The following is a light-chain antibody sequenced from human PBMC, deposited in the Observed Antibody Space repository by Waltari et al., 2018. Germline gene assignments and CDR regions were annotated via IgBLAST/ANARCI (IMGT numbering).Light chain of an antibody. J-gene: IGLJ3*02. CDR3: SSYAGGSWV. CDR1: SSDVGGSNY. Sequence: SALTQPPSASGSPGQSVTISCTGTSSDVGGSNYVSWYQQHPGKAPKLMIYEVTKRPSGVPVRFSGSKLGNPASLTGSGLQTEDEADYYCSSYAGGSWVFGGGTKLTVL. V-gene: IGLV2-8*01. CDR2: EVT.